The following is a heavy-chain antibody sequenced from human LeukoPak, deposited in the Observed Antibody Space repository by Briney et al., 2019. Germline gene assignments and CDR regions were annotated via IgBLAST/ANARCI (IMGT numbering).Heavy chain of an antibody. Sequence: GTSLRLSCAASGFTFSSYGMHWVRQAPGKGLEWVAVIWYDGSNKYYADSVKGRFTISRDNSKNTLYLQMNSLRAEDTAVYYCARDGYCSSTSCAPGDYWGQGTLVTVSS. V-gene: IGHV3-33*01. D-gene: IGHD2-2*03. CDR2: IWYDGSNK. CDR3: ARDGYCSSTSCAPGDY. J-gene: IGHJ4*02. CDR1: GFTFSSYG.